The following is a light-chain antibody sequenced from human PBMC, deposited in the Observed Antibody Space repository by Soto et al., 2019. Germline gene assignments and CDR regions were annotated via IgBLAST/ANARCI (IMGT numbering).Light chain of an antibody. Sequence: EIVLTQSPGTLSLSPGERATLSCRASQSISSSYLAWYQQKPGQAPRLLIYGASRRATGIPDRFSGSGSGTDFTLTISRLEPADFAVYYCQHYGNSPLLTFGGGTKVQIK. V-gene: IGKV3-20*01. CDR2: GAS. CDR3: QHYGNSPLLT. J-gene: IGKJ4*01. CDR1: QSISSSY.